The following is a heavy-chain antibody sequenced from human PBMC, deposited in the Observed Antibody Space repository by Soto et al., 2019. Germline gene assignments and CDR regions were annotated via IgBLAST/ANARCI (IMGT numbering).Heavy chain of an antibody. V-gene: IGHV1-58*01. CDR1: GFTFTSSA. CDR2: IVVGSGNT. J-gene: IGHJ4*02. CDR3: AADPSGYDLDY. D-gene: IGHD3-3*01. Sequence: QMQLVQSGPEVKKPGTSVKVSCKASGFTFTSSAVQWVRQARGQRLEWIGWIVVGSGNTNYAQKFQERVTITRDMSTSTAYVELSSLRSEDTAVYYCAADPSGYDLDYWGQGTLVTVSS.